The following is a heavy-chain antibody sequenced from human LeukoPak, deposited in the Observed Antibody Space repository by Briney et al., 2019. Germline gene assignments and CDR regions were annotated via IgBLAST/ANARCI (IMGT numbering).Heavy chain of an antibody. CDR1: GGSISSYY. CDR3: ARLLWFGELLYEEYYFDY. V-gene: IGHV4-59*01. Sequence: SETLSLTCTVSGGSISSYYWCWIRQPPGKGLEWVGYIYYSGSTNYNPSLKSRVTISVDTSKNQFSLKLSSVTAADTAVYYCARLLWFGELLYEEYYFDYWGQGTLVTVSS. CDR2: IYYSGST. J-gene: IGHJ4*02. D-gene: IGHD3-10*01.